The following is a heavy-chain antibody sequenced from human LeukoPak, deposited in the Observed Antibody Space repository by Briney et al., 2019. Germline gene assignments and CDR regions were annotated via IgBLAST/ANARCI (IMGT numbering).Heavy chain of an antibody. V-gene: IGHV3-23*01. Sequence: PGGSLRLSCAASGFTFSSYAMSWVRQAPGKGLEWVSAISGSGGSTYYADSVKGRFTISRDNAKNSLYLEMNSLRAEDMALYYCAKSSYWAFDIWGQGTMVTVSS. CDR1: GFTFSSYA. CDR3: AKSSYWAFDI. D-gene: IGHD2-8*02. CDR2: ISGSGGST. J-gene: IGHJ3*02.